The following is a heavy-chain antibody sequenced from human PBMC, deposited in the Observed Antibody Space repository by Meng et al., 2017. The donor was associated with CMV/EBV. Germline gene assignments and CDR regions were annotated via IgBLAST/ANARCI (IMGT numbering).Heavy chain of an antibody. D-gene: IGHD3-22*01. Sequence: GGSLRLSCAASGFTFSDYYMSWIRQAPGKGLEWVANIKQDGSEKYYVDSVKGRFTISRDNAKNSLYLQMNSLRAEDTAVYYCARAPTYYYDSSGYYGLGFDYWGQGTLVTVSS. V-gene: IGHV3-7*01. CDR3: ARAPTYYYDSSGYYGLGFDY. CDR1: GFTFSDYY. J-gene: IGHJ4*02. CDR2: IKQDGSEK.